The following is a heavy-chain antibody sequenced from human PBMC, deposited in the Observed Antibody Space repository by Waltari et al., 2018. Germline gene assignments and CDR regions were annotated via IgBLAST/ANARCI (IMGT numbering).Heavy chain of an antibody. J-gene: IGHJ4*02. D-gene: IGHD3-22*01. CDR2: ISYDGSNK. CDR3: ARASTARVPGEGGGYYDSSGYLDY. Sequence: QVQLVESGGGVVQPGRSLRLSCAASGFTFSSYAMHWVRQAPGKGLEWVAVISYDGSNKTHAAPVKGRFTIARDNSKNPLYLQMNSLRAEDTAVYYCARASTARVPGEGGGYYDSSGYLDYWGQGTLVTVSS. CDR1: GFTFSSYA. V-gene: IGHV3-30*01.